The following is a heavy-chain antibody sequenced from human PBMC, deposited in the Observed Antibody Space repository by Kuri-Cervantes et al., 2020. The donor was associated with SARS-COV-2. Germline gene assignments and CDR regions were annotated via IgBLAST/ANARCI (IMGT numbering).Heavy chain of an antibody. J-gene: IGHJ4*02. D-gene: IGHD6-6*01. CDR2: IYSGGST. V-gene: IGHV3-66*02. CDR1: GFTVSSNY. CDR3: ARVGHRIAARLRFVGYFDY. Sequence: GGSLRLSCAASGFTVSSNYMSWVRQAPGKGLEWVSVIYSGGSTYYADSVKGRFTISRDNSKNTLYLQMNSLRAEDTAVYYCARVGHRIAARLRFVGYFDYWGQGTLVTVSS.